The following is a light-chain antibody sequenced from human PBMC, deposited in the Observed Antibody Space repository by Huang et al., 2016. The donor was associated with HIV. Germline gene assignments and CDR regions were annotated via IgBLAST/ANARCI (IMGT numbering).Light chain of an antibody. Sequence: EIVLTQSPGTRSLSPGDRATLSCRASQSVSSSYLAWYQQKPGQAPRLLIYGASSRATDIPDRFSGSGSGTDFTLTISRLEPEDFAVYYCQQYGRSLTFGGGTKVEIK. CDR2: GAS. J-gene: IGKJ4*01. CDR1: QSVSSSY. CDR3: QQYGRSLT. V-gene: IGKV3-20*01.